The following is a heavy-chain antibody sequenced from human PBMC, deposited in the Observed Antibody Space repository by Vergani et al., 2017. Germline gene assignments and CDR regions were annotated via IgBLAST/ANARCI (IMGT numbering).Heavy chain of an antibody. CDR2: IDPSDSYT. V-gene: IGHV5-10-1*03. CDR1: GYSFTTYW. Sequence: EVQLVQSGAEVKKPGESLRISCQGSGYSFTTYWITWVRQMPGKGLEWMGRIDPSDSYTNYSPSFQGHVTISADKSISTAYLQWSSLKASDTAMYYCARETEYYDFWSGYYTRVGENWFDPWGQGTLVTVSS. D-gene: IGHD3-3*01. CDR3: ARETEYYDFWSGYYTRVGENWFDP. J-gene: IGHJ5*02.